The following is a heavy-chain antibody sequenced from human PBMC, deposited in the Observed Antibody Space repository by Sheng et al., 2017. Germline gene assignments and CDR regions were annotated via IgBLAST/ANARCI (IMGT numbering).Heavy chain of an antibody. D-gene: IGHD4-4*01. CDR1: GFTFSSYG. CDR2: ISHDGSNE. Sequence: QVQLVESGGGVVQPGRSLRLSCAASGFTFSSYGMHWVRQAPGKGLEWVALISHDGSNEYYRDSMKGRFTISRDNSKKTLYLQMNSLRAEDTAVYYCAKGSVDYSNYVYFDYWGQGTLVT. J-gene: IGHJ4*02. CDR3: AKGSVDYSNYVYFDY. V-gene: IGHV3-30*18.